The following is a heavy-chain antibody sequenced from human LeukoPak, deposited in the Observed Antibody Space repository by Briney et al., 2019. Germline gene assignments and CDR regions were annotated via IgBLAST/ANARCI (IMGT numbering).Heavy chain of an antibody. CDR3: ARGPDYDILADYFDY. CDR2: IRYDGSNK. V-gene: IGHV3-30*02. D-gene: IGHD3-9*01. Sequence: GGSLRLSCTASGFTFSSYSMNWVRQAPGKGLEWVAFIRYDGSNKYYADSVRGRFTISRDNSKNTLYLQMNSLRPEDTAVYYCARGPDYDILADYFDYWGQGTLVTVSS. CDR1: GFTFSSYS. J-gene: IGHJ4*02.